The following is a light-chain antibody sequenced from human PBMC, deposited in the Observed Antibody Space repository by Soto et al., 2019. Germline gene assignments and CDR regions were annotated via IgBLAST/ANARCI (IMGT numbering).Light chain of an antibody. CDR3: QQSYSPPPIT. V-gene: IGKV1-39*01. J-gene: IGKJ5*01. CDR1: ETISNY. Sequence: DIQMTQSPSSLSASVGDRVTITCRASETISNYLNWYQKKPGKAPQLLIYGASTLQRGVPSRFSGSGSGTDNTLTIGSLQPEDSATYYCQQSYSPPPITFGQGTRLEIK. CDR2: GAS.